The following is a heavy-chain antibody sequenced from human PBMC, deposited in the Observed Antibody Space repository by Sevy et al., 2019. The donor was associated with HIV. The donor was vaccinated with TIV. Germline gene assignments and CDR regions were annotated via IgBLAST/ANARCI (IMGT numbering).Heavy chain of an antibody. CDR1: GLTFSSYA. CDR3: ARDFTEGLLGGHLFDY. V-gene: IGHV3-30-3*01. J-gene: IGHJ4*02. Sequence: GGSLRLSCAASGLTFSSYAMHWVRQAPGKGLEWVAVISYDGSNKYYADSVKGRFTISRDNSKNTLYLQMNSLRAEDTAVYYCARDFTEGLLGGHLFDYWGQGTLVTVSS. D-gene: IGHD1-26*01. CDR2: ISYDGSNK.